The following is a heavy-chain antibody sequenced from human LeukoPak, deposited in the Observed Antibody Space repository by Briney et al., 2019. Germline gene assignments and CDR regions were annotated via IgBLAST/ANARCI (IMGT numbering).Heavy chain of an antibody. D-gene: IGHD2-8*02. CDR3: ARDRTGALFFDY. CDR2: INPNSGGT. Sequence: ASVKVSCKASGYTFTDYLMHWVRQAPGQGLEWMGRINPNSGGTNYAQKFQGRVTMTRDTSISTAYMELSGLRSDDTAVYYCARDRTGALFFDYWGQGTLVTVSS. J-gene: IGHJ4*02. V-gene: IGHV1-2*06. CDR1: GYTFTDYL.